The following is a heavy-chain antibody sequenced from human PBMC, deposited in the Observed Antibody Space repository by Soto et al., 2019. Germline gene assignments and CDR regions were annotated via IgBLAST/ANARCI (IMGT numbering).Heavy chain of an antibody. CDR3: AKLMAGAASWDGFDI. CDR2: ITGGGAIA. V-gene: IGHV3-23*01. CDR1: GFTFSNYP. Sequence: PGGSLRLSCAASGFTFSNYPVSWVRQGPGKGLEWGSGITGGGAIANYADPVTGRFPISRDNSRNTLYLQLNSLRAEDTAVYYCAKLMAGAASWDGFDIWGQGTMVTVSS. D-gene: IGHD6-19*01. J-gene: IGHJ3*02.